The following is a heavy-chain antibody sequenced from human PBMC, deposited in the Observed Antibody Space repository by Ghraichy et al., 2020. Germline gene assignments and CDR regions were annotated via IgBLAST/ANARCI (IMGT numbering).Heavy chain of an antibody. CDR2: IVPMFGTT. CDR1: EDTFNSYS. V-gene: IGHV1-69*13. J-gene: IGHJ4*02. Sequence: ASVKVSCKTSEDTFNSYSINWMRQAPGQGLQWMGAIVPMFGTTDYALKFQGRVTITADASTKTVYLEMSGLTSEDTAVYYCAKDSRRYKYRRGDFDDWGQGTLVAVSP. D-gene: IGHD3-9*01. CDR3: AKDSRRYKYRRGDFDD.